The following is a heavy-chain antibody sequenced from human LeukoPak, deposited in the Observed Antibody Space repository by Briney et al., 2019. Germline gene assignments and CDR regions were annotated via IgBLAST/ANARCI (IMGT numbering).Heavy chain of an antibody. Sequence: GGSLRLSCAASGFTFSSYAMSWVRQAPGKGLGWVSAISGSGGSTYYADSVKGRFTISRDNSKNTLYLQMNSLRAEDTAVYYCAKVSGGGLYYDGMDVWGQGTTVTVSS. V-gene: IGHV3-23*01. CDR2: ISGSGGST. D-gene: IGHD1-14*01. CDR1: GFTFSSYA. CDR3: AKVSGGGLYYDGMDV. J-gene: IGHJ6*02.